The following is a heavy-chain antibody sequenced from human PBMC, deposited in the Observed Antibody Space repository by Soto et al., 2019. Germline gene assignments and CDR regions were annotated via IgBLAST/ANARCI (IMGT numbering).Heavy chain of an antibody. CDR1: GFTFSSYG. D-gene: IGHD2-21*02. J-gene: IGHJ6*02. CDR3: AKDCGGDCYSYYYYYGMDV. CDR2: ISYDGSNK. V-gene: IGHV3-30*18. Sequence: GGSLRLSFSASGFTFSSYGMHWFRKAPGKGREWVAVISYDGSNKYYADSVKGRFTISRDNSKNTLYLQMNSLRAEDTAVYYCAKDCGGDCYSYYYYYGMDVWGQGTTVTVSS.